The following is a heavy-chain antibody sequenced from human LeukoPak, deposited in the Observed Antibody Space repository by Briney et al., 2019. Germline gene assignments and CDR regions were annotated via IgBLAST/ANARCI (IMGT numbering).Heavy chain of an antibody. V-gene: IGHV1-8*03. J-gene: IGHJ5*02. CDR3: ARGRYCSSTSCFAWLWFDP. D-gene: IGHD2-2*01. CDR2: MNPNSGNT. Sequence: ASVKVSCKASGYTFTSYDINWVRQATGQGLEWMGWMNPNSGNTGYAQKLQGRVTITRNTSISTAYMELSSLRSEDTAVYYCARGRYCSSTSCFAWLWFDPWGQGTLVTVSS. CDR1: GYTFTSYD.